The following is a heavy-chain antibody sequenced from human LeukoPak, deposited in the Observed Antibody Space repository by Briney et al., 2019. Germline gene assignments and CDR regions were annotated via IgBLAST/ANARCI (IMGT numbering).Heavy chain of an antibody. V-gene: IGHV4-4*07. D-gene: IGHD3-10*01. Sequence: SETLSLTCTVSGGSISSYYWSWIRQPARMGLGWIGGLEWIGRTYTSGSTNYNPSLKSRVTISVDKSKNQFSLKLSSVTAADTAVYYCARGPPGYYYMDVWGKGTTVTVSS. CDR3: ARGPPGYYYMDV. J-gene: IGHJ6*03. CDR2: TYTSGST. CDR1: GGSISSYY.